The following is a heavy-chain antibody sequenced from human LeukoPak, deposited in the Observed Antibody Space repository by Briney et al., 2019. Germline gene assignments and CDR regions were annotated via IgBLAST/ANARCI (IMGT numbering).Heavy chain of an antibody. CDR3: AKLTGDDFWSGYEYYFDY. Sequence: PGRFLRLSCAASGVTFDTYTMSWVRQAPGKGLEWVSVISGSGGSTYYADSVKGRFTISRDNSKNTLYLQMNSLRAEDTAVYYCAKLTGDDFWSGYEYYFDYWGQGTLVTVSS. V-gene: IGHV3-23*01. CDR1: GVTFDTYT. D-gene: IGHD3-3*01. CDR2: ISGSGGST. J-gene: IGHJ4*02.